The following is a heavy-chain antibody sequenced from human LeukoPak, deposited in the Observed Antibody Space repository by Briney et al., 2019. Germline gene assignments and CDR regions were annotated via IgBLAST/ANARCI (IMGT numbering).Heavy chain of an antibody. CDR1: GFTFSSDG. D-gene: IGHD6-13*01. CDR2: IGYDGRVK. CDR3: VKDRSSNWSFDY. J-gene: IGHJ4*02. V-gene: IGHV3-30*02. Sequence: GGSLRLSCAASGFTFSSDGMHWVRQAPGKGLEWVAFIGYDGRVKYYGDPVKGRFTISRDNSKNTLYLQMIGLRPEDTAVYYCVKDRSSNWSFDYWGQGTLVTVSS.